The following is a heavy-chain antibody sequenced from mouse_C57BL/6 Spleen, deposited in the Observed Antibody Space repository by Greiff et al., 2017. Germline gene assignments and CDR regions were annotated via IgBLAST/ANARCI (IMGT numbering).Heavy chain of an antibody. Sequence: VQLQQSGAELVRPGASVKLSCTASGFNIKDDYMHWVKQRPEQGLEWTGWIDPENGDTEYASKFQGKATITAATSSNTAYLQLSSLTSEDTAVYYCTAGTTMVTPAWFAYWGQGTLVTVSA. D-gene: IGHD2-2*01. CDR2: IDPENGDT. CDR1: GFNIKDDY. CDR3: TAGTTMVTPAWFAY. J-gene: IGHJ3*01. V-gene: IGHV14-4*01.